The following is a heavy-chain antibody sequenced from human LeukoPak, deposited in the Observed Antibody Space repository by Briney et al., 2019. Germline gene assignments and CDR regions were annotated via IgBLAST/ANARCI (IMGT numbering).Heavy chain of an antibody. Sequence: PSETLSLTCTVSGVSISTTSYYWGWIRQTPGKGLEWIGSMLYRGSTYYSPSLRSRVIISVDASKNQFFLTLSPVTAADTAVYYCESQGGWGGALSFFDSWGQGTLITVSS. CDR2: MLYRGST. V-gene: IGHV4-39*07. D-gene: IGHD3-16*01. CDR1: GVSISTTSYY. J-gene: IGHJ4*02. CDR3: ESQGGWGGALSFFDS.